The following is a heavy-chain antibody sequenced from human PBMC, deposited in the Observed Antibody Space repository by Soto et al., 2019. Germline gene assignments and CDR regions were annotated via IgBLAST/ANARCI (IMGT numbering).Heavy chain of an antibody. J-gene: IGHJ1*01. Sequence: SGPTLVKPTQTLTLTCTFSGFSLSTSGVGVGWIRQPPGKALEWLALIYWDDDKRYSPSLKSRLTITKDTSKNQVVLTMTNMDPVDTATYYCAHILIVVVPAAIRAEYFQHWGQGTLVTVSS. V-gene: IGHV2-5*02. D-gene: IGHD2-2*01. CDR3: AHILIVVVPAAIRAEYFQH. CDR1: GFSLSTSGVG. CDR2: IYWDDDK.